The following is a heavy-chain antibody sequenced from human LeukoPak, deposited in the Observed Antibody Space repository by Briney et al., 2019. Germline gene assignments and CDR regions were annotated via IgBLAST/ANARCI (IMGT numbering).Heavy chain of an antibody. J-gene: IGHJ4*02. CDR3: ARSIPYGTTWYGRSDY. D-gene: IGHD6-13*01. CDR2: IKPDGTTK. Sequence: GGSLRLSCAASGFPFSSYSMTWVRQAPGKGLEWVANIKPDGTTKFYVDSVKGRFTISRDNALNSLYLQMNSLRAEDTAIYHCARSIPYGTTWYGRSDYWGQGTLVTVSS. V-gene: IGHV3-7*03. CDR1: GFPFSSYS.